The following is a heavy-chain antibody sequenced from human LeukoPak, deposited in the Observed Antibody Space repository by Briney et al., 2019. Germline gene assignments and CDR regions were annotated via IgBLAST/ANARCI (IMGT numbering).Heavy chain of an antibody. V-gene: IGHV1-8*01. CDR1: GYTFTSYD. Sequence: ASVKVSCKASGYTFTSYDINWVRQAPGQGLEWMGWMNPNSGNTGYAQKFQGRVTMTRNTSISTAYMELSSLRSEDTAVYYCARTLVGRGVVIIDWGQGTLVTVSS. CDR2: MNPNSGNT. J-gene: IGHJ4*02. CDR3: ARTLVGRGVVIID. D-gene: IGHD3-3*01.